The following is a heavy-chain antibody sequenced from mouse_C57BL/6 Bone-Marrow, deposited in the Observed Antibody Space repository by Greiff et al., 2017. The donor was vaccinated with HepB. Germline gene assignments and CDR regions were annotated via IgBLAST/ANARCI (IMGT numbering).Heavy chain of an antibody. CDR1: GFTFSSYA. CDR3: ARATTVVADDWYFDV. J-gene: IGHJ1*03. CDR2: ISDGGSYT. V-gene: IGHV5-4*03. Sequence: EVKVVDSGGGLVKPGGSLKLSCAASGFTFSSYAMSWVRQTPEKRLEWVATISDGGSYTYYPDNVKGRFPISRDNAKNNLYLQMSHLKSEDTAMYYCARATTVVADDWYFDVWGTGTTVTVSS. D-gene: IGHD1-1*01.